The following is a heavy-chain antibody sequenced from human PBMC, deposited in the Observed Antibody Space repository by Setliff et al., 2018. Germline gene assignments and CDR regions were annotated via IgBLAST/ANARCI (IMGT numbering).Heavy chain of an antibody. CDR2: INYSGIT. D-gene: IGHD3-16*01. CDR3: ARRPPYWGFDY. V-gene: IGHV4-59*02. J-gene: IGHJ4*02. CDR1: GGAVSGDY. Sequence: SETLSLTCSVSGGAVSGDYWTWIRQPPGKGLEYIGYINYSGITTYNVSLKSRVSISVDTSKNQFSLRLTSVTAADTADYYCARRPPYWGFDYWGRGTLVTVSS.